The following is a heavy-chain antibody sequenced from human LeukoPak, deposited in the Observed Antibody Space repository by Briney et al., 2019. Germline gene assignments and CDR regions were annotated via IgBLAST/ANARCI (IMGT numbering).Heavy chain of an antibody. CDR1: GGSFSGYY. V-gene: IGHV4-34*01. CDR2: VNYSGII. Sequence: PSETLSLTCRVYGGSFSGYYWSWIRQPPGKGLEWIGEVNYSGIINYKPSLKSRVIISVDTSKNQFSLKLKSVTAADTAVYYCASYRYGYRGMDSWGQGTQVTVSS. CDR3: ASYRYGYRGMDS. J-gene: IGHJ5*01. D-gene: IGHD5-12*01.